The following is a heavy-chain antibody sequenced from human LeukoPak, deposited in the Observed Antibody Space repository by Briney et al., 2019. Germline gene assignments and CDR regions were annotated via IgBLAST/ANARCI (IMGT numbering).Heavy chain of an antibody. CDR3: AREDSSGYYAYYFDY. CDR2: INHSGST. Sequence: SETLSLTCAVYGGSFSGYYWSWIRQPPGKGLEWIGEINHSGSTNYNPSLKSRVTISVDTSKNQFSLKLSSVTAADTAVYYCAREDSSGYYAYYFDYWGQGTLVTVSS. J-gene: IGHJ4*02. V-gene: IGHV4-34*01. CDR1: GGSFSGYY. D-gene: IGHD3-22*01.